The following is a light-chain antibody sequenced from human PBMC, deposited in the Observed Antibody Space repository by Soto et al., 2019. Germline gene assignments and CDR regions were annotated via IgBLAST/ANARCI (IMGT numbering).Light chain of an antibody. V-gene: IGLV4-69*01. CDR3: QTWVTGIHI. CDR2: LNSDGSH. Sequence: QLVLTQSPSASASLGASVKLTCTLSSGHSNYAIAWHQQQPEQGPRFLMKLNSDGSHSKGDGIPDRFSGSSSGAERYLTISTLQSEDEADYYCQTWVTGIHIFGGGTKVTVL. CDR1: SGHSNYA. J-gene: IGLJ2*01.